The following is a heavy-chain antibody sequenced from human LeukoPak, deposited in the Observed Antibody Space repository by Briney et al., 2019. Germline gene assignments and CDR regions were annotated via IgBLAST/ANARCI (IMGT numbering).Heavy chain of an antibody. D-gene: IGHD6-19*01. CDR3: ARVAADQWLARLDY. J-gene: IGHJ4*02. Sequence: GASVKVSCKASGYTFTSYGISWVRQAPGQGLEWMGWISAYNGNTNYAQKLQGRVTMTRDTSISTAYMELSRLRSDDTAVYYCARVAADQWLARLDYWGQGTLVTVSS. V-gene: IGHV1-18*01. CDR1: GYTFTSYG. CDR2: ISAYNGNT.